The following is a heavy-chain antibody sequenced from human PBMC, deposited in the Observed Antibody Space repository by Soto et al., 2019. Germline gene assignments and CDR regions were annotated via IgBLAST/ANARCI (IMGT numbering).Heavy chain of an antibody. J-gene: IGHJ4*02. CDR3: AREVGATGD. D-gene: IGHD1-26*01. CDR2: INAGNGNT. Sequence: QVQLVQSGAEVKKPGASVKVSCKASGYTFTSYAMHWVRQAPGQRLAWMGWINAGNGNTKYSQKFQGRVTITRDTSACTGYMRLRSLRSTDTAVYYCAREVGATGDWGQGTLVTVSS. V-gene: IGHV1-3*01. CDR1: GYTFTSYA.